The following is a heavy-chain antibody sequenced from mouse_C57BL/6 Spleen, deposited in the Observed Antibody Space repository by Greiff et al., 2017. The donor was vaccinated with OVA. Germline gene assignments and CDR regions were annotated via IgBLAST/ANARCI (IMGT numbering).Heavy chain of an antibody. CDR3: ARWDDYDGSYWYFDV. V-gene: IGHV1-18*01. J-gene: IGHJ1*03. D-gene: IGHD2-4*01. CDR2: INPNNGGT. CDR1: GYTFTDYN. Sequence: VHVKQSGPELVKPGASVKIPCKASGYTFTDYNMDWVKQSHGKSLEWIGDINPNNGGTIYNQKFKGKATLTVDKSSSTAYMELRSLTSEDTAVYYCARWDDYDGSYWYFDVWGTGTTVTVSS.